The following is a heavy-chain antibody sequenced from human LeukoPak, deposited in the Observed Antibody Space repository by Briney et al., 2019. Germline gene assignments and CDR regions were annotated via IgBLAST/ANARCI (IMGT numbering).Heavy chain of an antibody. CDR3: VSPSLAAAGTDYYYGMDV. J-gene: IGHJ6*02. D-gene: IGHD6-13*01. CDR1: GSSFTSYW. V-gene: IGHV5-10-1*01. CDR2: IDPSDSYT. Sequence: HGASLQISCKGSGSSFTSYWISWVRQLPGKGLEWMGRIDPSDSYTNYSPSFQGHVTISADKSISTAYLQWSSLKASDTAMYYCVSPSLAAAGTDYYYGMDVWGQGTTVTVSS.